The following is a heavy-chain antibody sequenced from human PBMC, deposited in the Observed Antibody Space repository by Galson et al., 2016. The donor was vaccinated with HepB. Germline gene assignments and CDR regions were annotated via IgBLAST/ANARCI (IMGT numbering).Heavy chain of an antibody. D-gene: IGHD3-16*01. J-gene: IGHJ4*02. CDR3: AAHGGTNSWGPRALDY. V-gene: IGHV1-18*01. CDR1: GNYFTTYG. CDR2: IGAYNGNT. Sequence: SVKVSCKAYGNYFTTYGFTWVRQAPGQGLEWMGWIGAYNGNTHSAQKFQDRVTLTRNTFTTTVYLELRSLRLDDTAVYYCAAHGGTNSWGPRALDYWGQGTLITVSS.